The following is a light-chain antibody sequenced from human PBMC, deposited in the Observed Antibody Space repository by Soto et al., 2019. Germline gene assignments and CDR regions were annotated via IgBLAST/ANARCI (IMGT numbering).Light chain of an antibody. CDR1: ESVSDN. J-gene: IGKJ2*01. Sequence: EIVMTQSPATLSVSPGERATLSCRAGESVSDNLAWYQQRPGQAPRLLFYGASTRATGVPVRFSASGSGTEFTLTISSLQSEEFAVYYCQQYNHWPRGYTFGQGTKLEIK. CDR2: GAS. CDR3: QQYNHWPRGYT. V-gene: IGKV3-15*01.